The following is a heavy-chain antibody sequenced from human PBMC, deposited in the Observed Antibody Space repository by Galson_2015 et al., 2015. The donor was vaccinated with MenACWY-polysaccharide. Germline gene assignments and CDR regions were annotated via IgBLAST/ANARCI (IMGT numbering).Heavy chain of an antibody. Sequence: SLRLSCAASGFTFSTYSMNWVRQAPGKGLEWVSSITSSSTYIYYADSVKGRFTISRDNAKNSLYLQMNSLRAEETAVYYCARGAIKHYDYGDPAYHYYGMDVWGQGTTVTVSS. V-gene: IGHV3-21*01. CDR1: GFTFSTYS. CDR2: ITSSSTYI. CDR3: ARGAIKHYDYGDPAYHYYGMDV. D-gene: IGHD4-17*01. J-gene: IGHJ6*02.